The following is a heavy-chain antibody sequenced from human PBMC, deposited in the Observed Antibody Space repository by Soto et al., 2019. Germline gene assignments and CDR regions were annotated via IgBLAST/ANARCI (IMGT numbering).Heavy chain of an antibody. CDR1: GFTFSDDY. V-gene: IGHV3-72*01. J-gene: IGHJ4*01. D-gene: IGHD1-26*01. CDR2: IRNKANSYTT. CDR3: ARDSGKGAYFDY. Sequence: EVQLVESGGGLVQPGGSHRLPCAASGFTFSDDYMDWVRQAPGKGLEWVGRIRNKANSYTTDYAASVKGRFTISRDDSTGSLYLQMNSLKTEDTAIYYCARDSGKGAYFDYWGHGTLATVSS.